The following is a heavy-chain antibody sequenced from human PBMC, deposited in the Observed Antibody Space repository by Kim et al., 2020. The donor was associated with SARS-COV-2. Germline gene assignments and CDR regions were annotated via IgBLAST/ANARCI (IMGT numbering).Heavy chain of an antibody. D-gene: IGHD3-16*01. J-gene: IGHJ5*02. CDR1: GFTFSSYS. CDR3: ARDTPTGGPWFDP. CDR2: ISSSSSYI. Sequence: GGSLRLSCAASGFTFSSYSMNWVRQAPGKGLEWVSSISSSSSYIYYADSVKGRFTISRDNAKNSLYLQMNSLRAEDTAVYYCARDTPTGGPWFDPWGQGTLVTVSS. V-gene: IGHV3-21*01.